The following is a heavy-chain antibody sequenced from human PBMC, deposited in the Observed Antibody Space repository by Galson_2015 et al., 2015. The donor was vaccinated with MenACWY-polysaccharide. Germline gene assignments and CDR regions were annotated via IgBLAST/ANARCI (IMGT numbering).Heavy chain of an antibody. Sequence: SEPLSLTCTVSGGSISSSSYYWGWIRQPPGKGLEWIGSIYYSGSTYYNPSLKSRVTISVDTSKNQFSLKLSSVTAADTAVYYCARLGGDFWSGYYIYYYYYYMDVWGKGTTVTVSS. D-gene: IGHD3-3*01. V-gene: IGHV4-39*01. CDR3: ARLGGDFWSGYYIYYYYYYMDV. CDR1: GGSISSSSYY. CDR2: IYYSGST. J-gene: IGHJ6*03.